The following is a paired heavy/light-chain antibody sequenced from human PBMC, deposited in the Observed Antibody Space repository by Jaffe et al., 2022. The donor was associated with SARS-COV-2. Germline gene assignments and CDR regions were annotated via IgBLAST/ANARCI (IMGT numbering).Heavy chain of an antibody. D-gene: IGHD3-10*01. V-gene: IGHV3-9*01. CDR2: ISWNSGSI. CDR1: GFTFDDYA. J-gene: IGHJ6*02. Sequence: EVQLVESGGGLVQPGRSLRLSCAASGFTFDDYAMHWVRQAPGKGLEWVSGISWNSGSIGYADSVKGRFTISRDNAKNSLYLQMNSLRAEDTALYYCAKGYGSGSYNYYYGMDVWGQGTTVTVSS. CDR3: AKGYGSGSYNYYYGMDV.
Light chain of an antibody. J-gene: IGLJ2*01. V-gene: IGLV3-25*03. CDR3: QSADSSVV. Sequence: SYELTQPPSVSVSPGQTARITCSGDALPKQYAYWYQQKPGQAPVLVIYKDSERPSGIPERFSGSSSGTTVTLTISGVQAEDEADYYCQSADSSVVFGGGTKLTVL. CDR2: KDS. CDR1: ALPKQY.